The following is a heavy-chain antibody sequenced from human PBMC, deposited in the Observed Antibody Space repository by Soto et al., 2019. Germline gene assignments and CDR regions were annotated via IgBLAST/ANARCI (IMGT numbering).Heavy chain of an antibody. J-gene: IGHJ6*03. CDR3: ARSPPDYYGSGRYYSDYYYYIDV. Sequence: QVQLVQSGAEVKKPGSSVKVSCKASGGTFSSYTISWVRQAPGQGLEWMGRIIPILGIANYAQKFQGRVTITADKSTSTAYMELSSLRSEDTAVYYCARSPPDYYGSGRYYSDYYYYIDVWGKGTTVTVSS. D-gene: IGHD3-10*01. CDR1: GGTFSSYT. V-gene: IGHV1-69*02. CDR2: IIPILGIA.